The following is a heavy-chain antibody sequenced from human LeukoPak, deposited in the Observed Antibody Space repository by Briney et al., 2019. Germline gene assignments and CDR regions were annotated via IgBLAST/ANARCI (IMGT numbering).Heavy chain of an antibody. CDR3: ARAGVMNSSGWYEGLGY. J-gene: IGHJ4*01. D-gene: IGHD6-19*01. CDR1: GYTFTSYY. V-gene: IGHV1-46*01. Sequence: ASVKVSCKASGYTFTSYYMHWVRQAPGQGLEWMGIINPSGGSTSYAQKFQGRVTMTRDTSTSTVYMELSSLRSEDTAVYYCARAGVMNSSGWYEGLGYWGHGTLVTVSS. CDR2: INPSGGST.